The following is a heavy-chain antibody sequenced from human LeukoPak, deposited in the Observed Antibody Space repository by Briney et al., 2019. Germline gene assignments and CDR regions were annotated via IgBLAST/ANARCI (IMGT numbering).Heavy chain of an antibody. Sequence: ASVKVSCKVSGYTLTELSMHWVRQAPGKGLEWMGGFDPEDGETIYAQKFQGRVTMTEDTSTDTAYMELSSLRSEDTAVYYCATSVQRITTIVVYFDYWGQGTLVTVSS. J-gene: IGHJ4*02. CDR2: FDPEDGET. CDR3: ATSVQRITTIVVYFDY. D-gene: IGHD3-22*01. V-gene: IGHV1-24*01. CDR1: GYTLTELS.